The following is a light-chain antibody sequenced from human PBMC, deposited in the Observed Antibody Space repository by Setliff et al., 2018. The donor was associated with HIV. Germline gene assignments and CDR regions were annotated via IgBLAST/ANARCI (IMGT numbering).Light chain of an antibody. Sequence: DIVMTQSPDSLAVSLGERATINCKSSQSVLYRSNNKNYLAWYQQKQGQPPKLLIYWASTRESGVPDRFSGSGSGTDFTLTISSLQAEDVAVYYCQQYYSIPRTFGQGTK. CDR2: WAS. J-gene: IGKJ1*01. CDR1: QSVLYRSNNKNY. V-gene: IGKV4-1*01. CDR3: QQYYSIPRT.